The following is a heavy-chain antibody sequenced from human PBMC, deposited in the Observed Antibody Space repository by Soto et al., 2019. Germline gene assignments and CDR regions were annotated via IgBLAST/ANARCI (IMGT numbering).Heavy chain of an antibody. Sequence: QVQLVQSGPEVKKPGASVNVSCKASAYSYTSYGISWVRQAPGQGIEWMGWISAYNGQTNYAQKFRGRVTFTTDASTSTAFMQLRSLRSDDTAMYYCARDTRKELWAEGLNAMDVWGQGTTVTV. CDR2: ISAYNGQT. CDR3: ARDTRKELWAEGLNAMDV. V-gene: IGHV1-18*01. D-gene: IGHD3-16*01. CDR1: AYSYTSYG. J-gene: IGHJ6*02.